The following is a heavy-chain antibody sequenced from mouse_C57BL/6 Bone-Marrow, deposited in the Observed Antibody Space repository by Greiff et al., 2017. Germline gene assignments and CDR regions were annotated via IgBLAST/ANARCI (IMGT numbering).Heavy chain of an antibody. D-gene: IGHD1-1*01. J-gene: IGHJ2*01. Sequence: EVKLQESGGDLVKPGGSLKLSCAASGFTFSSYGMSWVRQTPDKRLEWVATISSGGSYTYYPDSVKGRFTISRDNAKNTLYLQMSSLKSEDTAMYYCARGITTVVEPFDYWGQGTTLTVSS. CDR2: ISSGGSYT. CDR3: ARGITTVVEPFDY. V-gene: IGHV5-6*01. CDR1: GFTFSSYG.